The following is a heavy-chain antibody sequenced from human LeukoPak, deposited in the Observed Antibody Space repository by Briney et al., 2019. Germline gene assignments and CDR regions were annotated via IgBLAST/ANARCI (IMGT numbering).Heavy chain of an antibody. CDR1: DGSFSNYY. D-gene: IGHD6-13*01. CDR3: ARGFPQQLVRHYFYYMDV. V-gene: IGHV4-34*01. Sequence: SETLSLTCAVYDGSFSNYYWSLIRQPPGKGLEWIGEINHSGSTNYNPSLKSRVTISVDTSKNQFSLKLTSVTAADTAIYYCARGFPQQLVRHYFYYMDVWGKGTTVTVS. CDR2: INHSGST. J-gene: IGHJ6*03.